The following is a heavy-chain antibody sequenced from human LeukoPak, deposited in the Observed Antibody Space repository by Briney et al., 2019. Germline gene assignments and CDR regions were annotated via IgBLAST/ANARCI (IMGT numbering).Heavy chain of an antibody. CDR2: INPRTGDT. J-gene: IGHJ4*02. CDR1: GYSLIVYY. Sequence: ASVKVSCKGSGYSLIVYYIHWVRQAPGQGLEWMGWINPRTGDTNYAPQFQGRLTMARDTSISTVFMELSRLTSDDTAVYYCARGYVDYWGQGTLVTVSS. V-gene: IGHV1-2*02. CDR3: ARGYVDY.